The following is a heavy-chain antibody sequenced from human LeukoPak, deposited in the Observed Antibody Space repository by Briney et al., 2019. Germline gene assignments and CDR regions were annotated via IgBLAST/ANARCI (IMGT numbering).Heavy chain of an antibody. D-gene: IGHD2-15*01. CDR3: ARGGYCSGGSCYSRRMVDY. CDR2: IYYSGST. CDR1: GASISSYY. J-gene: IGHJ4*02. V-gene: IGHV4-59*01. Sequence: PSETLSLTCTVSGASISSYYWSWIRQPPGKGLEWIGYIYYSGSTDYNPSLKSRVTISVDTSKNQFSLKLSSVTAADTAVYYCARGGYCSGGSCYSRRMVDYWGQGTLVTVSS.